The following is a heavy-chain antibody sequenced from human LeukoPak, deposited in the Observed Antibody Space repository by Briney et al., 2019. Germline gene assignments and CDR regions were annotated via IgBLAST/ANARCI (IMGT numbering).Heavy chain of an antibody. D-gene: IGHD6-13*01. V-gene: IGHV4-34*01. Sequence: SETLSLTCAVYGGSFSGYYWSWIRQPPGKGLEWIEEINHSGSTNYNPSLKSRVTISVDTSKNQFSLELSSVTAADTAVYYCARERGVYSSSWYSYYYMDVWGKGTTVTISS. CDR2: INHSGST. J-gene: IGHJ6*03. CDR3: ARERGVYSSSWYSYYYMDV. CDR1: GGSFSGYY.